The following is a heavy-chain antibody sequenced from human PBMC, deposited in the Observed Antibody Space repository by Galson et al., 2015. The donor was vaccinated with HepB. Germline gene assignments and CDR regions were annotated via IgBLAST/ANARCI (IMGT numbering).Heavy chain of an antibody. J-gene: IGHJ4*02. V-gene: IGHV3-33*01. CDR2: IWYDGSNK. CDR1: GFSFSSYG. Sequence: SLRLSCAASGFSFSSYGMHWVRQAPGKGLEWVAVIWYDGSNKYYADSVKGRFTISRDNSKNTLYLQMNSLRAEDTAVYSCARRISEGYFDNWGQGTLVTVSS. CDR3: ARRISEGYFDN.